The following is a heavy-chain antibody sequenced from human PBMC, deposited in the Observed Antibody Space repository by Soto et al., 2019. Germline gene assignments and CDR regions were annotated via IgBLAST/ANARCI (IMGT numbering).Heavy chain of an antibody. J-gene: IGHJ4*02. Sequence: GGSLRLSCSGSGFTFSHHSLYWVRQAPGKGLRYVSTISGNGGNTHHAASVRGRFTISRDNSKNTVFLQMSGLGVADSAVYYCVKVSGYCTGSSCFSYFDYWGQGALVTVSS. D-gene: IGHD2-15*01. V-gene: IGHV3-64D*06. CDR3: VKVSGYCTGSSCFSYFDY. CDR2: ISGNGGNT. CDR1: GFTFSHHS.